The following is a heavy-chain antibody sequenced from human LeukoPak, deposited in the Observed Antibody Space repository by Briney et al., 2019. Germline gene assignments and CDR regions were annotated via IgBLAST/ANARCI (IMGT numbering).Heavy chain of an antibody. J-gene: IGHJ6*02. CDR3: ARSYCGGDCSNGMDV. CDR2: IGTAGDT. D-gene: IGHD2-21*02. Sequence: GGSLRLSCAASGFTFKSYDMHWVRQVAGRGLEWVSGIGTAGDTYYQGSVKGRFTISRDNSKNTLYLQMNSLRAEDTAVYYCARSYCGGDCSNGMDVWGQGTTVTVSS. V-gene: IGHV3-13*01. CDR1: GFTFKSYD.